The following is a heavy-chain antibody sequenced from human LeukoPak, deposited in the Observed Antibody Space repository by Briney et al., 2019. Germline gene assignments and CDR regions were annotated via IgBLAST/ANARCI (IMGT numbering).Heavy chain of an antibody. CDR2: INEEGRTK. Sequence: GGSLTLSCAASEFSFSRSWMTWLRQAPGKGPEWLANINEEGRTKNYVDSVKGRLTISRDNAENSLLLQMNSLRADDTAVYYCARDFGCQQFDYWGRGTLVTVSS. J-gene: IGHJ4*02. D-gene: IGHD3-3*01. CDR1: EFSFSRSW. V-gene: IGHV3-7*01. CDR3: ARDFGCQQFDY.